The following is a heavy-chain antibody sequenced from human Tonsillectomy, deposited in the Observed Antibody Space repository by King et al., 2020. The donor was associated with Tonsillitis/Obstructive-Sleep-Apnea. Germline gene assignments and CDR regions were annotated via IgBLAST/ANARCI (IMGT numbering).Heavy chain of an antibody. CDR2: IYTGGST. CDR1: GFTVSNTY. V-gene: IGHV3-53*01. D-gene: IGHD1-14*01. Sequence: VQLVEYGGGLIQPGGSLRLSCAASGFTVSNTYISWVRQAPGKGLEWVSVIYTGGSTYYADSVKGRFTISRDNSNNTLYLQMNSLRAEDTAVYYCAREPAGYYYGMDVWGQGTTVTVSS. CDR3: AREPAGYYYGMDV. J-gene: IGHJ6*02.